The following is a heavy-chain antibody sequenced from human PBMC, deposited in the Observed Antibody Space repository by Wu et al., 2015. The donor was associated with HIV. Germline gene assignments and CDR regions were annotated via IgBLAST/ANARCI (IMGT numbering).Heavy chain of an antibody. CDR2: IVAGSGKT. D-gene: IGHD3-3*01. V-gene: IGHV1-58*02. CDR3: AARSPGSGSYNQLFFGMDV. CDR1: ELDFLTSV. J-gene: IGHJ6*03. Sequence: HLVQSGPEVAKPETSVKVSCKASELDFLTSVIQWVRQTRGRRPEWLGWIVAGSGKTNYAQDFQERLKISRDMSTRTVYMEMSGLKLEDTGVYHCAARSPGSGSYNQLFFGMDVWDKEQRSPSP.